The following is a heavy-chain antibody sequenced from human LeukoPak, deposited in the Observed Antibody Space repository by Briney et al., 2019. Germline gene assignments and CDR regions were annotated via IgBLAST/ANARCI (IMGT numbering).Heavy chain of an antibody. V-gene: IGHV3-49*03. CDR1: GFTFGDYA. J-gene: IGHJ4*02. D-gene: IGHD3-22*01. CDR2: IRSKAYGGTT. Sequence: GGSLRLSCTASGFTFGDYAMSWLRRAPGKGLEWVGFIRSKAYGGTTEYAASVKGRFTISRDDSKSIAYLQINSLKTEDTAVYYCTRDHQRITMIVVVIPPFDYWGQGTLVTVSS. CDR3: TRDHQRITMIVVVIPPFDY.